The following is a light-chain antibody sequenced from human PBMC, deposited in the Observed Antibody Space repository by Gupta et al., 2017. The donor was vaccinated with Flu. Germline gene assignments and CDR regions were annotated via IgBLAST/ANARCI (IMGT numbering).Light chain of an antibody. CDR2: KDT. CDR1: VRAKKY. V-gene: IGLV3-27*01. Sequence: SAVSVSPGQTARITCSGDVRAKKYARWSQQKPVHAPVLGIYKDTERPSGIPERFSGSISGTTVTLTISGAQFEDEADYYSAGPVFGGGTKLTVL. CDR3: AGPV. J-gene: IGLJ2*01.